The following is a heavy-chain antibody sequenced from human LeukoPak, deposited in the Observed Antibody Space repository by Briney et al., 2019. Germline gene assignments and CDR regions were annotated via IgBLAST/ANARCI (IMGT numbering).Heavy chain of an antibody. V-gene: IGHV3-53*01. J-gene: IGHJ5*02. D-gene: IGHD6-13*01. CDR3: AKDRSSSWYPTENWFDP. Sequence: GGSLRLSCAASGSTVSSNYMSWVRQAPGKGLEWVSVIYSGGSTYYADSVKGRFTISRDNSKNTLYLQMNSLRAEDTAVYYCAKDRSSSWYPTENWFDPWGQGTLVTVSS. CDR2: IYSGGST. CDR1: GSTVSSNY.